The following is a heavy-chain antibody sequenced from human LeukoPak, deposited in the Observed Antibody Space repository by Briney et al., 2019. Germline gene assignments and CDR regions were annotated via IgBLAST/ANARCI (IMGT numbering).Heavy chain of an antibody. CDR1: GYTFTGYY. CDR2: INPNSGGT. J-gene: IGHJ4*02. Sequence: ASVKVSCKASGYTFTGYYMHWVRQAPGQGLEWMGWINPNSGGTNYAQKFQGRVTMTRDTSISTAYMELSGLRSDDTAVYYCASEHCSSTSCFSAYWGQGTLVTVSS. D-gene: IGHD2-2*01. V-gene: IGHV1-2*02. CDR3: ASEHCSSTSCFSAY.